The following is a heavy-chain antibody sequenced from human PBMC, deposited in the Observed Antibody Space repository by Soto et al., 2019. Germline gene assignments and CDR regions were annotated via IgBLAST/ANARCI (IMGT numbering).Heavy chain of an antibody. V-gene: IGHV4-31*11. Sequence: PSETLSLTCAVYGGSFSGYYWSWIRQHPGKGLEWIGYIYYSGSTYYNPSLKSRVTISVDTSKNQFSLKLSSVTAADTAVYYCATYYDSSGYFHNWFDPWGQGTLVTVSS. D-gene: IGHD3-22*01. J-gene: IGHJ5*02. CDR3: ATYYDSSGYFHNWFDP. CDR1: GGSFSGYY. CDR2: IYYSGST.